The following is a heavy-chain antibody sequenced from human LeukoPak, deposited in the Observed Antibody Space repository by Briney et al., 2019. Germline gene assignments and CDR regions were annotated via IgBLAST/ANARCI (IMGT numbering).Heavy chain of an antibody. CDR1: GFTFSTSA. D-gene: IGHD3-10*01. Sequence: ARTLRRSCAASGFTFSTSAMHWVRQAPGKGLEWVAVISYAGSNKYYADSVKGRFTISRDNSKNTLFLQMNSLRADDTAVYYCVRDPELAFDYWGQGTLVTVSS. CDR3: VRDPELAFDY. CDR2: ISYAGSNK. J-gene: IGHJ4*02. V-gene: IGHV3-30-3*01.